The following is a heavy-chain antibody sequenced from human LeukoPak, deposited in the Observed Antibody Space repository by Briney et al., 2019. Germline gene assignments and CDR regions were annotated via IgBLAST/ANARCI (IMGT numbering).Heavy chain of an antibody. V-gene: IGHV4-4*07. J-gene: IGHJ4*02. Sequence: SDTLSLTCTLYGGSISSCYWSWIRQPAGKGLEWIGRVYTSGTTDYNPSLKSRVTMSVDTSKNQFSLKLNSVTAADTAVYYCARDRYYGGNVRNYFDYWGQGTLVTVSS. D-gene: IGHD4-23*01. CDR2: VYTSGTT. CDR3: ARDRYYGGNVRNYFDY. CDR1: GGSISSCY.